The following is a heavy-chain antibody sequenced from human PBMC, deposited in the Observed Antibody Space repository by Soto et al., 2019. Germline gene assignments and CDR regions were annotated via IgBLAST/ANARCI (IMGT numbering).Heavy chain of an antibody. CDR1: GAPFSGYY. CDR2: ITHTEST. J-gene: IGHJ4*02. V-gene: IGHV4-34*01. D-gene: IGHD3-3*01. Sequence: ETLSLTCAVYGAPFSGYYWTWIRQPPGKGLVWIGEITHTESTKYNPFLKSRVTISLDTSKNQFSLSLRSVTAADTAVYYCARGREIFGAVTPFEYWGQGTQVTVSS. CDR3: ARGREIFGAVTPFEY.